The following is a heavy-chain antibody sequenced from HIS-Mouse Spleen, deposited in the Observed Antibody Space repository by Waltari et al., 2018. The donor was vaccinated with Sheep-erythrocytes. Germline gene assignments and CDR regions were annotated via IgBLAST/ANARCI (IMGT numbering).Heavy chain of an antibody. CDR1: GFTVSSNS. Sequence: EVQLVESGGGLIQPGGSLRLSCAASGFTVSSNSMSWVRPAPGKGLEWVSVIYSGGSTYYADSVKGRFTISRDNSKNTLYLQMNSLRAEDTAVYYCARGHPDYGDYDAFDIWGQGTMVTVSS. CDR3: ARGHPDYGDYDAFDI. V-gene: IGHV3-53*01. CDR2: IYSGGST. J-gene: IGHJ3*02. D-gene: IGHD4-17*01.